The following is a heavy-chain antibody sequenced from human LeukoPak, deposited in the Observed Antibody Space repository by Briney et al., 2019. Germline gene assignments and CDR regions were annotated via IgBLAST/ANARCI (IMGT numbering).Heavy chain of an antibody. J-gene: IGHJ4*02. CDR1: GFTFSSYS. D-gene: IGHD3-10*01. CDR2: ISSSSSTI. CDR3: ARDGILWFGELFD. V-gene: IGHV3-48*01. Sequence: PGGSLRLSCAASGFTFSSYSMNWVRQAPGKGLEWVSYISSSSSTIYYADSVKGRFTISRDNAKNSLYLQMNSLRAEDTAVYYCARDGILWFGELFDWGQGTLVTVSS.